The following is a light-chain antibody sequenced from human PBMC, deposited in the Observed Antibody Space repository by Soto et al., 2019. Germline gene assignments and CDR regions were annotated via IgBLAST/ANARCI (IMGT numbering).Light chain of an antibody. Sequence: QSVLTQPPSVSGAQGQRGTISCTGSSSNIGAGYDVHWYQQLPGTAPKLLIYGNSNRPSGVPDRFSGSKSGTSSSLAITGLQAEDEADSSCQSYDSSLSGSVFGGGTKLTVL. J-gene: IGLJ3*02. V-gene: IGLV1-40*01. CDR2: GNS. CDR3: QSYDSSLSGSV. CDR1: SSNIGAGYD.